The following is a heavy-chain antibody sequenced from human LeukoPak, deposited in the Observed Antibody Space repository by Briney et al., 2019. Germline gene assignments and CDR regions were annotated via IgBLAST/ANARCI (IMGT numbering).Heavy chain of an antibody. V-gene: IGHV3-7*01. J-gene: IGHJ4*02. CDR2: IKQDGSEK. Sequence: QPGGSLRLSCAASGFTFSSNAMSWVRQAPGKGLEWVANIKQDGSEKYYVDSVKGRFTISRDNAKNSLYLQMNSLRAEDTAVYYCAREGLYYYDSSGYFDYWGQGTLVTVSS. CDR3: AREGLYYYDSSGYFDY. D-gene: IGHD3-22*01. CDR1: GFTFSSNA.